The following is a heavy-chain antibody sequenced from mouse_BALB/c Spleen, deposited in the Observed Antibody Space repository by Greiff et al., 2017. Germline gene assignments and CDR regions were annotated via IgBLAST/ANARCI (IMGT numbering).Heavy chain of an antibody. D-gene: IGHD3-3*01. CDR2: IDPANGNT. V-gene: IGHV14-3*02. CDR1: GFNIKDTY. Sequence: VQLQQSGAELVKPGASVKLSCTASGFNIKDTYMHWVKQRPEQGLEWIGRIDPANGNTKYDPKFQGKATITADTSSNTAYLQLSSLTSEDTAVYYCAHNDRTDAMDYWGQGTSVTVAA. CDR3: AHNDRTDAMDY. J-gene: IGHJ4*01.